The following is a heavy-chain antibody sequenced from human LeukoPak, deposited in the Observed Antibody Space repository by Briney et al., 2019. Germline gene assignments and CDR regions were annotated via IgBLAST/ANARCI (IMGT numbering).Heavy chain of an antibody. V-gene: IGHV3-30*02. CDR3: AKAPTGIAVAGTTRRSPVPQYFQH. CDR1: GLTFSYYD. Sequence: PGGSLRLSCAASGLTFSYYDMHWVRQAPGKGLEWLTFIRDDGSKKDYADSVRGRFTISRDDSKNTLYLQMNSLRAEDTAVYYCAKAPTGIAVAGTTRRSPVPQYFQHWGQGTLVTVSS. D-gene: IGHD6-19*01. CDR2: IRDDGSKK. J-gene: IGHJ1*01.